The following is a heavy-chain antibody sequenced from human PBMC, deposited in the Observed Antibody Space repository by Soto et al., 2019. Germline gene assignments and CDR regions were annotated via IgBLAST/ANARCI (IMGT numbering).Heavy chain of an antibody. CDR1: GYTFTANG. CDR3: ARDVGYSYGYGYGY. D-gene: IGHD5-18*01. V-gene: IGHV1-18*04. Sequence: QVQLVQSGGEVKKPGASVTISCKASGYTFTANGVSWVRQAPGHGLEWIGWISTSNGDTNYAHSLQDRVTMTTDTSTSTAYLEVRSLRSDDTAVYWCARDVGYSYGYGYGYWGQGTLVTVSS. J-gene: IGHJ4*02. CDR2: ISTSNGDT.